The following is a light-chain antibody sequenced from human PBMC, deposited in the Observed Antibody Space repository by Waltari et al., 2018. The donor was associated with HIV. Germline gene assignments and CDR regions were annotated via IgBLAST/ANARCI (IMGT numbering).Light chain of an antibody. Sequence: SYFLTQPPAVSASPGQTARITRGGNHFGSRSVHWYQQTPGRTPVMVVFDATHRPSGIPGRFSGSNSGNTATLTITRVEACDEADYFCQVWDTRSDHPVVFGGGTNLTVL. J-gene: IGLJ2*01. CDR2: DAT. CDR1: HFGSRS. V-gene: IGLV3-21*02. CDR3: QVWDTRSDHPVV.